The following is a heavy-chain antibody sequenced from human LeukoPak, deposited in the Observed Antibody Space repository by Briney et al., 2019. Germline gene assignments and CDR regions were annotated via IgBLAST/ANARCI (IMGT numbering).Heavy chain of an antibody. J-gene: IGHJ6*03. CDR3: ARVPRSYYYYYYMDV. CDR1: GFTFDNYR. Sequence: GGSLRLSCVASGFTFDNYRMGWVRQAPGKGLEWVANIKEDGSEKDYVDSVKGRFTISRDNAKNSLYLQMNSLRAEDTAVYYCARVPRSYYYYYYMDVWGKGTTVTVSS. V-gene: IGHV3-7*01. CDR2: IKEDGSEK.